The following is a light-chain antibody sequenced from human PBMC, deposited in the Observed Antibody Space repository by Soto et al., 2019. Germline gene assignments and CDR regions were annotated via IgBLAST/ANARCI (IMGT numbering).Light chain of an antibody. V-gene: IGKV1-9*01. J-gene: IGKJ5*01. Sequence: DIHLTQSPSLLSASVGDRVTLTCRASQDVSDFLAWYQHAPGKAPNLLIYGGYTLQSGVPSRFSGSGSGTEFSLTITGLQPEDFATYYCQQLNSYPITFGQGTRLEIK. CDR1: QDVSDF. CDR3: QQLNSYPIT. CDR2: GGY.